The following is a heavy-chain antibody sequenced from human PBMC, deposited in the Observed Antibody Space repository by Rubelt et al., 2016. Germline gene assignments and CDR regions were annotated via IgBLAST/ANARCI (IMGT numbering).Heavy chain of an antibody. CDR1: GGSISSSGYY. D-gene: IGHD2-15*01. CDR2: VYYSGSA. J-gene: IGHJ6*02. CDR3: VWQSGEVVGYYYYGMDV. V-gene: IGHV4-39*01. Sequence: QLQLQESGPGLVKPSETLSLTCTVSGGSISSSGYYWGWIRQPPGKGLEWIGSVYYSGSAYDSPSLKRRVTISVDTSKNQFYLKLCVVTAADTAVDYCVWQSGEVVGYYYYGMDVWGQGTTVIVSS.